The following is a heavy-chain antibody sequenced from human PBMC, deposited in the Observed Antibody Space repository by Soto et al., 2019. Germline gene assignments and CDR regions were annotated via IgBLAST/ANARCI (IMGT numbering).Heavy chain of an antibody. J-gene: IGHJ4*02. CDR3: ARDGGSGWPQRFDY. CDR2: IIPIFGTA. D-gene: IGHD6-19*01. Sequence: GASVKVSCKASGGTFSSYAISWVRQAPGQGLGWMGGIIPIFGTANYAQKFQGRVTITADESTSTAYMELSSLRSEDTAVYYCARDGGSGWPQRFDYWGQGALVTVSS. V-gene: IGHV1-69*13. CDR1: GGTFSSYA.